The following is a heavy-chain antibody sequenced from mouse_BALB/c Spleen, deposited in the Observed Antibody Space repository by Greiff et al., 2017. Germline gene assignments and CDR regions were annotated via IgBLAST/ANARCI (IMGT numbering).Heavy chain of an antibody. CDR1: GFNIKDYY. CDR2: IDPAYGNT. J-gene: IGHJ4*01. V-gene: IGHV14-3*02. D-gene: IGHD6-2*01. CDR3: ASSLVS. Sequence: VQLQQSGAELVKPGASVKLSCTASGFNIKDYYMHWVKQRPEQGLEWIGRIDPAYGNTKYDPKFQGKATITADTASNKAYLQLSSLTSEDTAVYYCASSLVSWGQGTSLTVSS.